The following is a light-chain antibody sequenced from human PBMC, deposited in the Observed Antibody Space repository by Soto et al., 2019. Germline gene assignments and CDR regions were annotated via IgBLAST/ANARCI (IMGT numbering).Light chain of an antibody. V-gene: IGKV3-20*01. CDR1: QSVSSSY. CDR3: QHYGSSPGT. Sequence: EIVLTQSPGTLSLSPGERATLSCRASQSVSSSYLAWYQQKPGQAPRLLIYGASSRATGIPDRFSGSGSGTDFTLTISRLEPEDFAVYYCQHYGSSPGTFGKGTKVKIK. J-gene: IGKJ1*01. CDR2: GAS.